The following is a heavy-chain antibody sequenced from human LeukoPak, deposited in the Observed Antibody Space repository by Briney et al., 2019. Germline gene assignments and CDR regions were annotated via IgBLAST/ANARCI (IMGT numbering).Heavy chain of an antibody. CDR3: AKDPMAGSPTLLDY. V-gene: IGHV3-23*01. CDR2: ISGSGGST. Sequence: GGSLRLSCAASGSTFSSYAMSWVRQAPGKGLEWVSAISGSGGSTYYADSVKGRFTISRDNSKNTLYLQMNSLRAEDTAVYYCAKDPMAGSPTLLDYWGQGTLVTVSS. D-gene: IGHD6-19*01. J-gene: IGHJ4*02. CDR1: GSTFSSYA.